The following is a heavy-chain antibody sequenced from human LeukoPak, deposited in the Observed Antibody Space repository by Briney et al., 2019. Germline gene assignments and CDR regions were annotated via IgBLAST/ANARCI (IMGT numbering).Heavy chain of an antibody. Sequence: GGSLRLSCAASGFTFSSYAMSWVRQAPGKGLGWVSAISGSGGSTYYADSVKGRFTISRDNSKNMLYLQMNSLRAEDTAVYYCAKDQYDSSSYYYYWGQGTLVTVSS. D-gene: IGHD3-22*01. CDR1: GFTFSSYA. CDR2: ISGSGGST. CDR3: AKDQYDSSSYYYY. J-gene: IGHJ4*02. V-gene: IGHV3-23*01.